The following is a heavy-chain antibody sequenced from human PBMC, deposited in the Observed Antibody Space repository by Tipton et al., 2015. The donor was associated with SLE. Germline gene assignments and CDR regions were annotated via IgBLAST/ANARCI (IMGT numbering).Heavy chain of an antibody. CDR1: GGSISSGSYY. Sequence: TLSLTCTVSGGSISSGSYYGSWVRQPAGKGLEWSGRIYTSGSTNNNPSLKSRGTISVDTSKNQFSLKLSSVTAADTAVYYCARDLTGLGFDYWGQGTLVTVSS. CDR2: IYTSGST. CDR3: ARDLTGLGFDY. D-gene: IGHD1-20*01. V-gene: IGHV4-61*02. J-gene: IGHJ4*02.